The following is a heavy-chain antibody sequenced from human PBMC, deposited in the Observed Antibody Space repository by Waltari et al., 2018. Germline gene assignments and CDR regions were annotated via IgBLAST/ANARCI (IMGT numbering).Heavy chain of an antibody. CDR3: ARNRFYSSGRPTDY. CDR1: GGSISSSNW. Sequence: QVQLQESGPGLVKPSGTLSLTCAVSGGSISSSNWWSWVRQPPGKGLEWSGEIYHSGSTNYSPSLKSRVTISVDKSKNQFSLRLGSVTAADPAVYYWARNRFYSSGRPTDYWGQGTLVTVSS. J-gene: IGHJ4*02. V-gene: IGHV4-4*02. D-gene: IGHD6-19*01. CDR2: IYHSGST.